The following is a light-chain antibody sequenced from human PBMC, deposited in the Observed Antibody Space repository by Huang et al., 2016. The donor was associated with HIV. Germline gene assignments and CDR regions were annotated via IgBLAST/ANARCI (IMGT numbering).Light chain of an antibody. CDR1: QSVSSY. CDR3: QRSNWPPT. CDR2: AAS. Sequence: EIVLTQSPATLSLCPGESATLSCRASQSVSSYLAWYQKKFGQAPRLLMSAASNMATGIPDRFSGSGSGTDFTLTISSLEPEDFAVYYCQRSNWPPTFGGGTKVEIK. V-gene: IGKV3-11*01. J-gene: IGKJ4*01.